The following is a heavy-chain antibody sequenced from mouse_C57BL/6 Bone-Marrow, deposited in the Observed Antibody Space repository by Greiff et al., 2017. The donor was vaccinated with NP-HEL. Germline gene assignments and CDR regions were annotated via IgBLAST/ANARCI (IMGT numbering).Heavy chain of an antibody. Sequence: QVQLQQSGAELVKPGASVKISCKASGYTFTDYYINWVKPRPGQGLEWIGKIGPGSGSTYYNEKFKGKATLTADKSSSTAYMQLSSLTSEDSAVYFCARFYGSREDYAMDYWGQGTSVTVSS. CDR3: ARFYGSREDYAMDY. D-gene: IGHD1-1*01. V-gene: IGHV1-77*01. CDR1: GYTFTDYY. CDR2: IGPGSGST. J-gene: IGHJ4*01.